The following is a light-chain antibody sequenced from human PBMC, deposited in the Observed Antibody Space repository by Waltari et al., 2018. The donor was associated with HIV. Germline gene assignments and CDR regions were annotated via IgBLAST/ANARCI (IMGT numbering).Light chain of an antibody. CDR3: GTWDTSLSAGV. J-gene: IGLJ2*01. V-gene: IGLV1-51*02. Sequence: QSVLTQPPSVSAAPGQKVNISCSGSSSNIGNNYVSCYQQLPGTPPKLLISENNKRPSGIPDRFSSSKSGTSATLGITGLQTGDEADYYCGTWDTSLSAGVFGGGTKLTVL. CDR1: SSNIGNNY. CDR2: ENN.